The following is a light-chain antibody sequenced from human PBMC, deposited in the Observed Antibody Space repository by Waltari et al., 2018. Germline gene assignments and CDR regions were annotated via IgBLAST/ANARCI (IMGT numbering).Light chain of an antibody. CDR2: GAS. CDR3: QQSFTTPLT. V-gene: IGKV1-39*01. CDR1: QSISNY. J-gene: IGKJ4*01. Sequence: DIQMTQSPSSVSAFVGDRVTIPCRASQSISNYLNWYQKKSGKAPKLLIYGASSLQSGVPPRFSGSASGTDFTLTITSLHPEDFGTYYCQQSFTTPLTFGGGTKVEIK.